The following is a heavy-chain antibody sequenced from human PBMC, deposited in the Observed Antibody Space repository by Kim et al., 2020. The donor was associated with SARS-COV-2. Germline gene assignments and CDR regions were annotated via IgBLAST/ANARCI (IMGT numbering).Heavy chain of an antibody. V-gene: IGHV3-9*01. CDR3: AKTGTPLTTVVTIDY. Sequence: GGSLRLSCAASGFTFGDYAMHWVRQAPGKGLEWVSGISWNSGSIGYADSVKGRFTISRDNAKNSLYLQMNSLRAEDTALYYCAKTGTPLTTVVTIDYWGQGTLVTVSS. CDR1: GFTFGDYA. CDR2: ISWNSGSI. D-gene: IGHD4-17*01. J-gene: IGHJ4*02.